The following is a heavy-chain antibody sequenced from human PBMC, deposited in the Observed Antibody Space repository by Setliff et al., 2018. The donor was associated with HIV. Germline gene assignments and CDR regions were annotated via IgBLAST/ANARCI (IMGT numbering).Heavy chain of an antibody. J-gene: IGHJ6*03. CDR3: ARVHYYESSGCSEPYYMDV. D-gene: IGHD3-22*01. CDR1: GGSISSHY. V-gene: IGHV4-59*11. CDR2: IYYSGST. Sequence: SETLSLTCTVSGGSISSHYWGWIRQPPGKGLEWIGYIYYSGSTNYNPSLKSRVTISVDTSKKQFSLKLSSVTAADTAVYYCARVHYYESSGCSEPYYMDVWGKGTTVTVSS.